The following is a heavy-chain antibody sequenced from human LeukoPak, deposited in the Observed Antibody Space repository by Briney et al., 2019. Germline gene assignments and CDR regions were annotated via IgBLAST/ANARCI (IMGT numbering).Heavy chain of an antibody. CDR1: GGTFSSYA. Sequence: SVKVSCKASGGTFSSYAISWVRQAPGQGLEWMGRIIPILGIANYAQKFQGRVTITADKSTSTAYMELSSLRSEDTAVYYCAREETTRSQRAFDYWGQGSLVTVSS. D-gene: IGHD2-15*01. J-gene: IGHJ4*02. CDR3: AREETTRSQRAFDY. V-gene: IGHV1-69*04. CDR2: IIPILGIA.